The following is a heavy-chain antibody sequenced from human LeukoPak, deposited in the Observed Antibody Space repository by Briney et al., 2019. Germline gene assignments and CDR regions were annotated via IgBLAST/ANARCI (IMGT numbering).Heavy chain of an antibody. D-gene: IGHD3-10*01. J-gene: IGHJ4*02. Sequence: PGASLRLSCTASGFTFSDYWMYWVRQPPGEGLVWVSRIKSDGTGILYEDFAEGRFTISRDNAKNALYLQMTSLREEDTAVYYCVRGQTIDYWGQGILVTVSS. CDR3: VRGQTIDY. CDR2: IKSDGTGI. V-gene: IGHV3-74*03. CDR1: GFTFSDYW.